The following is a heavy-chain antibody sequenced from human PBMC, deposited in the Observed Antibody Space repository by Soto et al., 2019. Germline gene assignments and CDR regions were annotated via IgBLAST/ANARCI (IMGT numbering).Heavy chain of an antibody. D-gene: IGHD1-26*01. Sequence: PGESRKISCKASGDIFINYWIAWVRQMPGKGLEWMGIIYPGDSDPRYSPSFQGLVTFSVDKSISTAYLQWSSLKASDTAIYYCARPRSGGLDVWGQGTTVPVSS. J-gene: IGHJ6*02. CDR3: ARPRSGGLDV. CDR1: GDIFINYW. V-gene: IGHV5-51*01. CDR2: IYPGDSDP.